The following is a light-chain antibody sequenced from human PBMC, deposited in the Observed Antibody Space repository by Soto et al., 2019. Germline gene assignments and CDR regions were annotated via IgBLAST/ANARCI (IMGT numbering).Light chain of an antibody. CDR2: KTS. V-gene: IGKV1-5*03. J-gene: IGKJ2*03. CDR3: QQYNPYSYS. CDR1: QSTTAW. Sequence: DIQMTQSPSTLSASIGDRVTITCRASQSTTAWLAWYQQKPGKAPKLLIYKTSRLESRVQSRFSGSGSETEFTLNISSLQPDDFATSYCQQYNPYSYSFGQGTKLEIK.